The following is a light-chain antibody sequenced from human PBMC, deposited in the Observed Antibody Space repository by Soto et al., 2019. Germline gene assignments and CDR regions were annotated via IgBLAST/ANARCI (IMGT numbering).Light chain of an antibody. Sequence: DIQMTQSPSTLSPSVGDRITVTCRASQNIGIRLAWYQQKPGKAPKVLIYDASTLESGAPLRFSGSGSGTDFIFTISSLQHDDFATYYCQHYGGLWTFGLGTKVDIK. CDR3: QHYGGLWT. J-gene: IGKJ1*01. V-gene: IGKV1-5*01. CDR2: DAS. CDR1: QNIGIR.